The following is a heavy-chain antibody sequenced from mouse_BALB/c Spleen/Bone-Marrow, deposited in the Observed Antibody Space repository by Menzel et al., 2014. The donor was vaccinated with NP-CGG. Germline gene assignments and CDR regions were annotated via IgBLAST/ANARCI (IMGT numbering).Heavy chain of an antibody. CDR1: GYSFTNYW. D-gene: IGHD2-1*01. V-gene: IGHV1-74*04. J-gene: IGHJ2*01. Sequence: QLVESGAELVRPGASVKLSCKASGYSFTNYWMNWVKQRPGQGLEWIGMIHPSDSVTRLNQNFKDKATLIVDKPSSTAYMQLSSPTSEDSAVYYCVKDGNPFDCWGQGTTLTVSS. CDR3: VKDGNPFDC. CDR2: IHPSDSVT.